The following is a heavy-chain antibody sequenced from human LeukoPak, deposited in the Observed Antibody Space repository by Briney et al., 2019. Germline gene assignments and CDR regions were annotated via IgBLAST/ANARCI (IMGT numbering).Heavy chain of an antibody. V-gene: IGHV4-59*01. CDR3: ARIKVGATFDY. CDR1: GGSISSYY. CDR2: IDYSGST. D-gene: IGHD1-26*01. J-gene: IGHJ4*02. Sequence: PSETLSLTCTVSGGSISSYYWSWIRQPPGKGVEWIGFIDYSGSTNYNPSLKSRVTISVDTSKNQFSLKLSSVTAADTAVYYCARIKVGATFDYWGQGTLVTVSS.